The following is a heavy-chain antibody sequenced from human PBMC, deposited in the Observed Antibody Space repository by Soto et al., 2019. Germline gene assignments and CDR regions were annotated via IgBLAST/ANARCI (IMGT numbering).Heavy chain of an antibody. D-gene: IGHD3-22*01. CDR3: ARDRGSRRYFDSSGFWADS. CDR2: VVYDGSKK. Sequence: PGGSMRLSCAASGFTFSNYGMDWVRQYPGKGLEWVAAVVYDGSKKYYADSVKGRFTVSRDNYKNTLFLAMNALRAEDTAVYYCARDRGSRRYFDSSGFWADSWGQGTLVTVSS. CDR1: GFTFSNYG. V-gene: IGHV3-33*08. J-gene: IGHJ4*02.